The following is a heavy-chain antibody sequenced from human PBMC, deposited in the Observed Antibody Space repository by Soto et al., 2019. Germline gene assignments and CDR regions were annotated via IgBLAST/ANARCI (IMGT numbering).Heavy chain of an antibody. D-gene: IGHD4-4*01. CDR3: ARDSDSNAYYYYGMDV. Sequence: SETLSLTCTVSGGSISSGDYWRWIRQHPGKGLEWIGYIFYSGNTYYNPSLKSRVTISVDTSKNQFSLKLSSVTAADTAVYYCARDSDSNAYYYYGMDVWGHGITVTVSS. J-gene: IGHJ6*02. V-gene: IGHV4-31*03. CDR1: GGSISSGDY. CDR2: IFYSGNT.